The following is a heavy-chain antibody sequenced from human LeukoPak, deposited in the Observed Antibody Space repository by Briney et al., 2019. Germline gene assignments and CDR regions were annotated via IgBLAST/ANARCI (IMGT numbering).Heavy chain of an antibody. CDR2: INHSGST. J-gene: IGHJ4*02. V-gene: IGHV4-34*01. CDR1: GGSFSGYY. CDR3: ARDQGGALRLGELSLDY. Sequence: PSETLSLTCAVYGGSFSGYYWSWIRQPPGKGLEWIGEINHSGSTNYNPSLKSRVTISVDTSKNQFSLKLSSVTAADTAVYYCARDQGGALRLGELSLDYWGQGTLVTVSS. D-gene: IGHD3-16*02.